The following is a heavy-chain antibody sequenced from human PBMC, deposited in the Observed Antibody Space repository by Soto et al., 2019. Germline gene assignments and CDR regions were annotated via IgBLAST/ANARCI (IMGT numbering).Heavy chain of an antibody. CDR3: AKDGAPRYCSRSSCHPAGAY. Sequence: QVQLVESGGGVVQPGRSLRLSCAGSGFTFSNYGLHWVRQAPGKGLEGVAVISYDGSHKYYADSVKGRFTISIDNSNNMLYLQMDSLRAEDTAVYYCAKDGAPRYCSRSSCHPAGAYWGQGTLVTVSS. D-gene: IGHD2-15*01. V-gene: IGHV3-30*18. J-gene: IGHJ4*02. CDR2: ISYDGSHK. CDR1: GFTFSNYG.